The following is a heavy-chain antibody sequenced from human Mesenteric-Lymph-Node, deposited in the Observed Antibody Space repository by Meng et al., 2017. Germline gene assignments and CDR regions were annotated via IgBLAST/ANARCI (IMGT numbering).Heavy chain of an antibody. CDR3: ARGAATMGRYYFDY. V-gene: IGHV3-23*01. CDR1: GFTFSSYA. D-gene: IGHD5-24*01. J-gene: IGHJ4*02. CDR2: ISGSGGST. Sequence: GGSLRLSCAASGFTFSSYAMSWVRQAPGKGLEWVSAISGSGGSTYYADSVKGRFTISRDNAQNSLYLQMNSLRAEDTALFYCARGAATMGRYYFDYWGQGTLVTVSS.